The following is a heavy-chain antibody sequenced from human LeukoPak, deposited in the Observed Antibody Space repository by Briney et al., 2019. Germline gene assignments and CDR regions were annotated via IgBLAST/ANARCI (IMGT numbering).Heavy chain of an antibody. V-gene: IGHV3-48*01. CDR2: ISSSSSSI. Sequence: GGSLRLSCAASGFTFSSYSMNWVRQAPGKGLEWVSYISSSSSSIYYADSVKGRFTISRDNAKNSLYLQMNSLRAEDTAVYYCARDFSSMLYGTDYFDYWGQGTLVTVSS. J-gene: IGHJ4*02. CDR1: GFTFSSYS. CDR3: ARDFSSMLYGTDYFDY. D-gene: IGHD2-8*01.